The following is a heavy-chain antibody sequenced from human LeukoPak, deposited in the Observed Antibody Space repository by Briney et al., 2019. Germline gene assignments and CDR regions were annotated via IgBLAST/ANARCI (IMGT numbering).Heavy chain of an antibody. V-gene: IGHV4-34*01. J-gene: IGHJ3*02. CDR3: ARLHDYGDYGVAFDI. D-gene: IGHD4-17*01. CDR1: GGPFSGYY. Sequence: PSETLSLTCAVYGGPFSGYYWSWIRQPPGKGLEWIGEINHSGSTNYNPSLKSRVTISVDTSKNQFSLKLSSVTAADTAVYYCARLHDYGDYGVAFDIWGQGTMVTVSS. CDR2: INHSGST.